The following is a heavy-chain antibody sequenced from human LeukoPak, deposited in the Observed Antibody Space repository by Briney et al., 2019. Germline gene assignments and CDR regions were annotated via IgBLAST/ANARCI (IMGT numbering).Heavy chain of an antibody. Sequence: GASVKVSCKASGYTFTSYGINWVRQAPGQGLEWMGWISAYNGHTNYAQKLQGRVTMTTDTSTSTAYMELRSLRSDDTAVYYCARRAYCGGDCSSDYLGQGTLVTGSS. CDR2: ISAYNGHT. V-gene: IGHV1-18*01. CDR1: GYTFTSYG. CDR3: ARRAYCGGDCSSDY. D-gene: IGHD2-21*01. J-gene: IGHJ4*02.